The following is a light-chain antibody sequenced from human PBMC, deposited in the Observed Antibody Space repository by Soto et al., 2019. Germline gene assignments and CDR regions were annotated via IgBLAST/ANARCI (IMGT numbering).Light chain of an antibody. CDR1: SSNIGNND. J-gene: IGLJ3*02. Sequence: QSVLTQPPSVSEAPRQRVTISCSGSSSNIGNNDVDWYQQLPGKPPKLLIYHDDLLPSGVSDRFSGSKSGTSASLAISGRQSEDEDDYYCAAWDDSLNGHVFGGGTKLTVL. V-gene: IGLV1-36*01. CDR3: AAWDDSLNGHV. CDR2: HDD.